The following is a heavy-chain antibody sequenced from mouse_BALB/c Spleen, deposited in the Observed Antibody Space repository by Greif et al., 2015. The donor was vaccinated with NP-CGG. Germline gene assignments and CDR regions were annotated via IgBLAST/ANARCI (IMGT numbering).Heavy chain of an antibody. CDR3: ARHVGRDGYYLDY. Sequence: EVQGVESGGGLVKPGGSLKLSCAASGFAFSSYDMSWVRQTPEKRLEWVAYISSGGGSTYYPDTVKGRFTISRDNAKNTLYLQMSSLKSEDTAMYYCARHVGRDGYYLDYWGQGTTLTVSS. CDR1: GFAFSSYD. D-gene: IGHD2-3*01. CDR2: ISSGGGST. V-gene: IGHV5-12-1*01. J-gene: IGHJ2*01.